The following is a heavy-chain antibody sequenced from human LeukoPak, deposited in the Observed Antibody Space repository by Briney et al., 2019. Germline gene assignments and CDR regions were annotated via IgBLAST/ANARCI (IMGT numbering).Heavy chain of an antibody. CDR1: GFTLSSYW. CDR3: ARLKRSDWYFDL. V-gene: IGHV3-74*01. CDR2: FNSDGSST. J-gene: IGHJ2*01. Sequence: QPGGSLRLSCAASGFTLSSYWMHWVRQAPGKGLVWVSGFNSDGSSTTYADSVKGRLTISRDNAKNTVYLQMSSLRAEDTAVYYCARLKRSDWYFDLWGRGTLVTVSS.